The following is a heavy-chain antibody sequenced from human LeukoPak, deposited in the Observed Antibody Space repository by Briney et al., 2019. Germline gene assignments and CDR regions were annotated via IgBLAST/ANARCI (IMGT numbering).Heavy chain of an antibody. Sequence: GGSLRLSCAASGFTFNNYAMNWVRQAPGKGLEWVSGISGFGGSTYYAPSVKGRLTISQDNFGNMLYLHLDSLRVEDTAIYYCARRSGSSWSSFDYWGQGALVTVSS. CDR2: ISGFGGST. D-gene: IGHD6-13*01. CDR1: GFTFNNYA. CDR3: ARRSGSSWSSFDY. J-gene: IGHJ4*02. V-gene: IGHV3-23*01.